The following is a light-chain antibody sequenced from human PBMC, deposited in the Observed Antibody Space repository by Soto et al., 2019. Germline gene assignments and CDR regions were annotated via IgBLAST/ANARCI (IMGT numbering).Light chain of an antibody. CDR2: DAS. V-gene: IGKV3-20*01. CDR3: QQFSSYPLT. Sequence: EIVLTQSPATLSFSPGERXXLXXXXSQSVSSSYLAWYQQKPGQAPRLLIYDASSRATGIPDRFSGGGSGTDFTLTISRLEPEDFAVYYCQQFSSYPLTFGGGTKVDIK. CDR1: QSVSSSY. J-gene: IGKJ4*01.